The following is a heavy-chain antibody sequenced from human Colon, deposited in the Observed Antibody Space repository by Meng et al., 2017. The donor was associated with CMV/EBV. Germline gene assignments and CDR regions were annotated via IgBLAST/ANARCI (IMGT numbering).Heavy chain of an antibody. D-gene: IGHD6-13*01. V-gene: IGHV3-7*01. CDR3: ARPARGSTNYY. J-gene: IGHJ4*02. Sequence: GESLRLSCATSGFTFSKYWMSWVRQAPGKGLEWVTNIKQDGSEKYYVDSVKGRFTISRDNAKNSVSLQMNNLRAEDTAVYYCARPARGSTNYYWGQGTLVTVSS. CDR2: IKQDGSEK. CDR1: GFTFSKYW.